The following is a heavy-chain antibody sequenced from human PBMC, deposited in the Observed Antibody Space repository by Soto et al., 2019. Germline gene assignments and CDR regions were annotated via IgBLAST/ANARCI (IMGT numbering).Heavy chain of an antibody. Sequence: PSETLSLPCAVSGGSISSSDWWRWVRQPPGKGLEWIGEIYYSGSTNYSPSLKSRVTISVDKSKNQFSLKLSSVTAADTAVYYCARDRSLLWFGESDAFDIWGQGTMVT. D-gene: IGHD3-10*01. J-gene: IGHJ3*02. CDR2: IYYSGST. V-gene: IGHV4-4*02. CDR1: GGSISSSDW. CDR3: ARDRSLLWFGESDAFDI.